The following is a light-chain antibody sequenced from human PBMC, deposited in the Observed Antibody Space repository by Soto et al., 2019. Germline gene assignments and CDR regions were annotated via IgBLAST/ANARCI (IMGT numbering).Light chain of an antibody. CDR1: SSDVGGYNY. CDR2: DVS. V-gene: IGLV2-11*01. CDR3: CSYAGRGVV. Sequence: QSALTQPRSVSGSPGQSVTISCTGTSSDVGGYNYVSWYQQHPGKAPKLMIYDVSKRPSGVPDRFSGPKSGNTASLTISGLQAEDEADYYCCSYAGRGVVFGGGTKLTVL. J-gene: IGLJ2*01.